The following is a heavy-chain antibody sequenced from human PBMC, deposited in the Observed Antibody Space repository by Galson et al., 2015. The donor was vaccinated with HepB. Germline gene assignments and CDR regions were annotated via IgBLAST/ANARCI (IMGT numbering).Heavy chain of an antibody. CDR2: ISFDGRNK. D-gene: IGHD1-1*01. Sequence: SLRLSCAGSDSSFTTYGMHWVRQAPGNGLEWVAVISFDGRNKYYADSVKGRFTISRDNSKNTLYLQMNSLRPADTAVYYCVSTYHSESWKTDYWGQGTLVTVSS. J-gene: IGHJ4*02. CDR3: VSTYHSESWKTDY. CDR1: DSSFTTYG. V-gene: IGHV3-30*03.